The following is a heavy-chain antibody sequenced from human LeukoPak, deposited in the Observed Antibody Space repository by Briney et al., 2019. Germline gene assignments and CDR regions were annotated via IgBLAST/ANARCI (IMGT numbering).Heavy chain of an antibody. CDR2: INHSGST. Sequence: SETLSFTCAVYGESFSGYYWSWIRQPPGKGLEWIGEINHSGSTNYNPSLKSRVTISVDTSKNQFSLKLSSVTAADTAVYYCARATYCSGGSCYFYYYYYYGMDVWGQGTTVTVSS. D-gene: IGHD2-15*01. CDR3: ARATYCSGGSCYFYYYYYYGMDV. CDR1: GESFSGYY. V-gene: IGHV4-34*01. J-gene: IGHJ6*02.